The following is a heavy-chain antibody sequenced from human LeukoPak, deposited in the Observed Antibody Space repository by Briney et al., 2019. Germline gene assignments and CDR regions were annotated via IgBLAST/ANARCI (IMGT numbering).Heavy chain of an antibody. CDR3: ARDFIAAAGFDY. Sequence: GSLRLSCAASGFTFSSYWMHWVRQAPGKGLVWVSRINSDGSSTSYADFVKGRFTISRDNAKNTLYLQMNSLRAEDTAVYYCARDFIAAAGFDYWGQGTLVTVSS. J-gene: IGHJ4*02. V-gene: IGHV3-74*01. CDR1: GFTFSSYW. D-gene: IGHD6-13*01. CDR2: INSDGSST.